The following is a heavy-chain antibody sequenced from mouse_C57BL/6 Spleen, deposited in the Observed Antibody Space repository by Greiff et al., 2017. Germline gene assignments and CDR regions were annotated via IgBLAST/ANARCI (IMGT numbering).Heavy chain of an antibody. V-gene: IGHV1-69*01. J-gene: IGHJ1*03. D-gene: IGHD1-1*01. Sequence: QVQLQQPGAELVMPGASVKLSCKASGYTFTSYRMHWVKQRPGQGLEWIGAIDPSDSYTNYNQKFKGKSTLTVDKSSSTAYMQLSSLTSEDSAVYYWARLTTVVATDWYFDVWGTGTTVTVSS. CDR1: GYTFTSYR. CDR3: ARLTTVVATDWYFDV. CDR2: IDPSDSYT.